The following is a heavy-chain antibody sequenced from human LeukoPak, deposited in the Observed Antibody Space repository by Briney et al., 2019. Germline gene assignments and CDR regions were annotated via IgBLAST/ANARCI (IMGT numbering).Heavy chain of an antibody. CDR1: GFTFSSYS. CDR3: ARGDCSSTSCYEADEPYYFDY. V-gene: IGHV3-21*01. CDR2: ISSSSSYI. J-gene: IGHJ4*02. Sequence: GGSLRLSCAASGFTFSSYSMNWVRQAPGKGLEWVSSISSSSSYIYYADSVKGRFTISRDNAKNSLYLQMNSLRAEDTAVYYCARGDCSSTSCYEADEPYYFDYWGQGTLVTVSS. D-gene: IGHD2-2*01.